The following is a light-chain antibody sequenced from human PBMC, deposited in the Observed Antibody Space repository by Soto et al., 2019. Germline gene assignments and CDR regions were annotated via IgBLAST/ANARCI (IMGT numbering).Light chain of an antibody. V-gene: IGLV1-40*01. CDR3: QSYDSSLSAWV. J-gene: IGLJ3*02. Sequence: QLVLTQPPSVSGAPGQRVTISCTGNSSNIGAGYDVHWYQHLPGTAPKLLIYADNNRPSGVPDRISGSKSGTSASLAITGLQAEDETDYYCQSYDSSLSAWVFGGGTKLTVL. CDR2: ADN. CDR1: SSNIGAGYD.